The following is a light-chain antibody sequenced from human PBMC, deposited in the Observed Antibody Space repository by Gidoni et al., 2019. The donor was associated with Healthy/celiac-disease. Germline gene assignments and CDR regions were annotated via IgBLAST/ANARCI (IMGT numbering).Light chain of an antibody. CDR1: QSVSSSY. CDR3: QPYGSSPRT. V-gene: IGKV3-20*01. Sequence: EIVLTQSPGTLSLSPGERATLSCRASQSVSSSYLAWYQQKPGQAPRRLIYGASSRATGIPDRFSGSGSGTDFTLTISRLEPEDFAVYYCQPYGSSPRTFGQGTKVEIK. J-gene: IGKJ1*01. CDR2: GAS.